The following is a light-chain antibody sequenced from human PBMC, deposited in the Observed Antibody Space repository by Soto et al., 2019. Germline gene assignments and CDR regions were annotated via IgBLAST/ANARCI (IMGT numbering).Light chain of an antibody. J-gene: IGKJ1*01. CDR3: QQYNDWPET. Sequence: EIVMTQSPATLSVSPGERATLSCRASQSVSGNLAWYQQKPGQAPRLLIYGASTRATGIPARFSGSGSGTEFTLTISSLQSEDFGVYYCQQYNDWPETCGQGTKVEIK. CDR1: QSVSGN. CDR2: GAS. V-gene: IGKV3-15*01.